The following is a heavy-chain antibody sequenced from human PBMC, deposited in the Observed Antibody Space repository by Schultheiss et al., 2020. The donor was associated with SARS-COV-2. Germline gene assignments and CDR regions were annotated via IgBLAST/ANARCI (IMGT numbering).Heavy chain of an antibody. CDR1: GYTFASYG. Sequence: ASVKVSCKASGYTFASYGISWVRQAPGQGLEWMGWISAYNGNTNYAQNLQGRVTMTTDTSTSTAYMELRSLRSDDTAVYYCARGSVAAAGAENSARPPVDYWGQGTLVTVSS. J-gene: IGHJ4*02. CDR3: ARGSVAAAGAENSARPPVDY. CDR2: ISAYNGNT. D-gene: IGHD6-13*01. V-gene: IGHV1-18*01.